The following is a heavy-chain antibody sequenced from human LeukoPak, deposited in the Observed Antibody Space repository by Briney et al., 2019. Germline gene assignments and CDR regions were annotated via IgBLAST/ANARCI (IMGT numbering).Heavy chain of an antibody. CDR3: AKYYYDSGGYYITPPARAPDY. D-gene: IGHD3-22*01. J-gene: IGHJ4*02. CDR2: ISGDAGRT. Sequence: GGTLRLSCAASGFTFSSYGMNWVRQAPGKGLEWVSGISGDAGRTYYADSVKGRFTIYRDNSKNTLYLQMNSLGAEDTAVYYCAKYYYDSGGYYITPPARAPDYWGQGTLVTVSS. V-gene: IGHV3-23*01. CDR1: GFTFSSYG.